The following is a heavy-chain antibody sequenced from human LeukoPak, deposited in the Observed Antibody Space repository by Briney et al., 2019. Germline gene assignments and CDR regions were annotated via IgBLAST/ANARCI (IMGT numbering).Heavy chain of an antibody. D-gene: IGHD3-22*01. CDR1: GFTFSAYW. Sequence: GRSLRLSCAASGFTFSAYWMGWVRLTPGKGLEWVANIKRDGDEKYSVDSVKGRFTISRDNAKNSLYLQMNSLRAEDTAVYYCASIVDSSGYYYSGDVWGQGTTVTVSS. J-gene: IGHJ6*02. CDR3: ASIVDSSGYYYSGDV. CDR2: IKRDGDEK. V-gene: IGHV3-7*01.